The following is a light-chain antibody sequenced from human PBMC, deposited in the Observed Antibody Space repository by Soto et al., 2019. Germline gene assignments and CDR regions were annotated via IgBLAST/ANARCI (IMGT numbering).Light chain of an antibody. Sequence: EIVMTQSPATLSVSPGERATLSCRASQSVSSNLAWYQQKPGQAPSLLICGASSRATGIPDRFSGSGSGTDFTLTISRLEPEDFAVYYCQQYVSPPITFGQGTRLEIK. CDR3: QQYVSPPIT. J-gene: IGKJ5*01. CDR2: GAS. CDR1: QSVSSN. V-gene: IGKV3-20*01.